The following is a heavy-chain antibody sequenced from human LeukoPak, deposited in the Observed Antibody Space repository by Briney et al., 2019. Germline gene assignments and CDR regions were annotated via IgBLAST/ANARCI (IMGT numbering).Heavy chain of an antibody. CDR2: VNPNSGNT. V-gene: IGHV1-8*01. Sequence: ASVKVSCETSGYTPTRYAVNCVRPAPGQGPGWMGWVNPNSGNTHYAPKSQGRVTLTRNTSISTAYMERSSLRSEETAVYYCARGPLFNGAWLDYCGQGTLVKVSS. J-gene: IGHJ4*02. CDR1: GYTPTRYA. D-gene: IGHD3-3*01. CDR3: ARGPLFNGAWLDY.